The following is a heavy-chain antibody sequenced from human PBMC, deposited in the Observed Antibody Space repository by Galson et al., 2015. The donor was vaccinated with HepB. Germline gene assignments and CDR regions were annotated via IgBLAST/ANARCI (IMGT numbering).Heavy chain of an antibody. CDR2: ITTDGSDT. J-gene: IGHJ5*02. CDR3: ARAIQYFNWFDP. CDR1: GFTFSRHG. Sequence: SLRLSCAAPGFTFSRHGMSWVRQAPGKGLEWVSRITTDGSDTAYADSVKGRFTISRDNAKNTLYLQMNSLRADDTAVYYCARAIQYFNWFDPWGQGTLVTVSS. D-gene: IGHD4-11*01. V-gene: IGHV3-74*01.